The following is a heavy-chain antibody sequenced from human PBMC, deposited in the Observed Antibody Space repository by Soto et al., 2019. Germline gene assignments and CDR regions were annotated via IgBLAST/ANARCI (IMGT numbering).Heavy chain of an antibody. CDR1: GYIFTSYA. Sequence: QVQLVQSGAEVKKPGASVKVSCKTSGYIFTSYAMHWVRQAPGQRPEWMGWINAGNGNTKYAQNFVDRVTFTRDTSASTVYMELTSLRSDDTAVYYCARGNTVPADYWGQGTLVTVSS. CDR3: ARGNTVPADY. CDR2: INAGNGNT. J-gene: IGHJ4*02. V-gene: IGHV1-3*01.